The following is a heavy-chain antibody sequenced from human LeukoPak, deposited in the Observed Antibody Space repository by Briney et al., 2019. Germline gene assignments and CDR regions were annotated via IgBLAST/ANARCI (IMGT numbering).Heavy chain of an antibody. V-gene: IGHV3-23*01. D-gene: IGHD3-22*01. CDR1: GFTFSSYA. CDR2: ISGSGGST. Sequence: GGSLRLSCAASGFTFSSYAMSWVRQAPGKGLEWVSAISGSGGSTYYADSVKGRFTISRDNSKNTLYLQMNSLRAEDTAVYYCAAPLRDTYYYDSSGYSVGYWGQGTLATVSS. CDR3: AAPLRDTYYYDSSGYSVGY. J-gene: IGHJ4*02.